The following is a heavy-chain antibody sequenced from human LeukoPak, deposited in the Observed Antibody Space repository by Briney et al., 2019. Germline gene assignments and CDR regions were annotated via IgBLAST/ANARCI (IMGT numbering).Heavy chain of an antibody. Sequence: GGSLRLSCAASGFTFSDYYMSWIRQAPGKGLEWVSYISSSGSTIYYADSVKGRFTISRDNAKNSLYLQMNSLRAEDTAAYYCARDRIRVAGGELECWGQGTLVTVSS. CDR1: GFTFSDYY. CDR2: ISSSGSTI. CDR3: ARDRIRVAGGELEC. V-gene: IGHV3-11*01. D-gene: IGHD6-19*01. J-gene: IGHJ4*02.